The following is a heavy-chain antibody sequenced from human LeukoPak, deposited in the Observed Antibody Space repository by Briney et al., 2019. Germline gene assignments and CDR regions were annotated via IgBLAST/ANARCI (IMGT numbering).Heavy chain of an antibody. J-gene: IGHJ4*02. V-gene: IGHV3-66*01. D-gene: IGHD2-21*02. CDR3: ASGGPVTASSFDF. CDR2: IYTGRTT. Sequence: PGGSLRLSCAVSGFSVTSFYMSWVRQAPGKGLECVSIIYTGRTTKYADTVKGRSTISRDNSNNILYLQMNSLRAEDTAIYYCASGGPVTASSFDFWGQGTLVTVSS. CDR1: GFSVTSFY.